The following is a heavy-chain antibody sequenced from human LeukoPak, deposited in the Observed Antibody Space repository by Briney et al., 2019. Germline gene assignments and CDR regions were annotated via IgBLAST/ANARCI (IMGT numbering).Heavy chain of an antibody. V-gene: IGHV4-39*01. CDR1: GGSISSSSYY. CDR3: ARHGRAALVGFDY. D-gene: IGHD5-18*01. Sequence: TETLSLACTVSGGSISSSSYYWGWIRQPPGKGLEWIGSIYYSGSTYYNPSLKSRVTVSVDTSKNHFSLKLTSVTAADMAVYYCARHGRAALVGFDYWGQGTLVTVSS. J-gene: IGHJ4*02. CDR2: IYYSGST.